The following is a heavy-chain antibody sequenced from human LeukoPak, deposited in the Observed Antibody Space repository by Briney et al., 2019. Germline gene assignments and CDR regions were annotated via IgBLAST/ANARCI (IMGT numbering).Heavy chain of an antibody. CDR2: IIPIFGTA. CDR3: ARDGSATIPDYYGMDV. J-gene: IGHJ6*02. V-gene: IGHV1-69*13. CDR1: GGTFSSYA. D-gene: IGHD2-2*02. Sequence: SVKVSCKASGGTFSSYAISWVRQAPGQGLEWMGGIIPIFGTANYAQKFQGRVTITADESTSTAYMELSSLRSEDTAVYYCARDGSATIPDYYGMDVWGQGTTVTVPS.